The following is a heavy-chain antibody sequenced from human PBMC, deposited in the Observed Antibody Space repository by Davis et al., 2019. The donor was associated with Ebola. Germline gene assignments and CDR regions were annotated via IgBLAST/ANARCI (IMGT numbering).Heavy chain of an antibody. D-gene: IGHD2-2*01. CDR3: ARGPYQLRDLDWFDP. CDR2: IWYDGSHE. J-gene: IGHJ5*02. Sequence: GESLKISCGASGFTFSTYGMHWVRQAPGKGLEWVAVIWYDGSHEYYADSVKGRFPVSRDTSKNTMYLQMNNLRAEDTAVYYCARGPYQLRDLDWFDPWGQGTLVTVSS. V-gene: IGHV3-33*01. CDR1: GFTFSTYG.